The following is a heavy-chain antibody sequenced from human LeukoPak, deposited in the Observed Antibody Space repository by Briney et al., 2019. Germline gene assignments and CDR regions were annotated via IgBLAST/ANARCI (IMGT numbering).Heavy chain of an antibody. D-gene: IGHD2-2*01. V-gene: IGHV3-21*04. CDR2: ISSSSSYI. CDR3: AKTTVYIVVVPAAIHFDY. J-gene: IGHJ4*02. CDR1: GFTFSSYS. Sequence: GGSLRLSCAASGFTFSSYSMNWVRQAPGKGLEWVSSISSSSSYIYYADSVKGRFTISRDNSKNTLYLQMTSLRAEDTAVYYCAKTTVYIVVVPAAIHFDYWGQGTLVTVSS.